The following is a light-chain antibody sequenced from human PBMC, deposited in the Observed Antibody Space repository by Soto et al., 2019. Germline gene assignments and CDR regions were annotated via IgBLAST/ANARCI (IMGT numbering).Light chain of an antibody. CDR2: EVF. CDR3: SSFADGFNVV. J-gene: IGLJ2*01. V-gene: IGLV2-8*01. CDR1: SSDIGAYNY. Sequence: QSALTQPPSASGSPGQSVTISCTGTSSDIGAYNYVSWFQQHPGEAPKLIIYEVFKRPSEIPARFSASKSGNTASLIVSGLQPEDEAEYFCSSFADGFNVVFGGGTKLTVL.